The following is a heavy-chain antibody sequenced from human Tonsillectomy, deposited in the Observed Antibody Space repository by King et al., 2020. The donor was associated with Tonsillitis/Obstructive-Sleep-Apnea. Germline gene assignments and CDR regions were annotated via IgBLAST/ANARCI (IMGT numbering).Heavy chain of an antibody. D-gene: IGHD4-17*01. CDR1: GFTFSSYA. V-gene: IGHV3-30*01. CDR2: ISYDGSNK. J-gene: IGHJ4*02. Sequence: QVQLVESGGGVVQPGRSLRLSCAASGFTFSSYAMHWVRQAPGKGLEWVAVISYDGSNKYYADSVKGRFTISRDNSKNTLYLQMNSLRAEEPAVYYCARADTYGDYVIDYWGQGTLVTVSS. CDR3: ARADTYGDYVIDY.